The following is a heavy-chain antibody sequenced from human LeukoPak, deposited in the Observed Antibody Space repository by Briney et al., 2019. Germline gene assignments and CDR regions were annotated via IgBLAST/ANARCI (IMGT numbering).Heavy chain of an antibody. D-gene: IGHD6-13*01. CDR3: AKDRRSRDRGYYFDY. J-gene: IGHJ4*02. V-gene: IGHV3-23*01. CDR1: GFTFSSYA. Sequence: GRSLRLSCAASGFTFSSYAMSWVRQAPGKGLEWVSAISGSGGSTYYADSVKGRFTISRDNSKNTLYLQMNSLRAEDTAVYYCAKDRRSRDRGYYFDYWGQGTLVTVSS. CDR2: ISGSGGST.